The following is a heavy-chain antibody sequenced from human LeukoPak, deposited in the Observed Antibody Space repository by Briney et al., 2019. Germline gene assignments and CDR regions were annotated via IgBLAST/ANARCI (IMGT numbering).Heavy chain of an antibody. Sequence: GASVKVSCKASGGTFSSYAISWVRQAPGQGLEWMGGIIPIFGTANYAQKFQGRVTITADESTSTAYMELSSLRSEDTAVYYCARAKDIVVVPAAIPLGYFDLWGRGTLVTVSS. D-gene: IGHD2-2*02. V-gene: IGHV1-69*13. CDR3: ARAKDIVVVPAAIPLGYFDL. CDR1: GGTFSSYA. J-gene: IGHJ2*01. CDR2: IIPIFGTA.